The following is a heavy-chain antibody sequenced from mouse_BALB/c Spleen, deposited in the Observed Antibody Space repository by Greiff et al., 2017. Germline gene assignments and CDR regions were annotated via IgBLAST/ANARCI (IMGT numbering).Heavy chain of an antibody. V-gene: IGHV1S81*02. CDR3: ARRGNYYAMDY. CDR2: INPSNGRT. CDR1: GYTFTSYW. J-gene: IGHJ4*01. Sequence: VQLQQPGAELVKPGASVKLSCKASGYTFTSYWMHWVKQRPGQGLEWIGEINPSNGRTNYNEKFKSKATLTVDKSSSTAYMQLSSLTSEDSAVYYCARRGNYYAMDYWGQGTSVTVSS.